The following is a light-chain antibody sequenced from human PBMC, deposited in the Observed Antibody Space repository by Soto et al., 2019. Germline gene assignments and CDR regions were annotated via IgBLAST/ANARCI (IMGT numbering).Light chain of an antibody. Sequence: DIQMTQFPSTLSAYVGDRVTITCRASQSIRSWLAWYQQKPGKAPNLLIYKASSLPSGVPSRFSGSGYGTEFTLTISSLQPDDSATYYCQQYDSYSTFGGGTKVQIK. J-gene: IGKJ4*01. CDR3: QQYDSYST. CDR1: QSIRSW. CDR2: KAS. V-gene: IGKV1-5*03.